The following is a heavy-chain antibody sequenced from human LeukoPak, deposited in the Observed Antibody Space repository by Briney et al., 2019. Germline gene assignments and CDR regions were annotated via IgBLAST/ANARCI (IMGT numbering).Heavy chain of an antibody. D-gene: IGHD2-15*01. CDR1: GGSFSGYY. Sequence: PSETLSLTCAVYGGSFSGYYWSWIRQPPGKGLEWIGEINHSGSTNYNPSLKSQVTIPVDTSKNQFSLRLSSVTAADTAVYYCARAAYCSGGSCYYNYYGMGVWGKGTTVTVSS. CDR3: ARAAYCSGGSCYYNYYGMGV. V-gene: IGHV4-34*01. CDR2: INHSGST. J-gene: IGHJ6*04.